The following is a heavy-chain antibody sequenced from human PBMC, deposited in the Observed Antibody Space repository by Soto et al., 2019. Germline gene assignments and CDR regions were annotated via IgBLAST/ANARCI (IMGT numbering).Heavy chain of an antibody. J-gene: IGHJ5*02. Sequence: ASVKVSCKASGYTFTSYDINWVRQATGQGLEWMGWMNPNSGNTGYAQKFQGRVTMTRNTSISTAYMELSSLRSEDTAVYYCARHSYPDWPEVRFDPWGQGTLVTVSS. V-gene: IGHV1-8*01. CDR1: GYTFTSYD. D-gene: IGHD3-9*01. CDR2: MNPNSGNT. CDR3: ARHSYPDWPEVRFDP.